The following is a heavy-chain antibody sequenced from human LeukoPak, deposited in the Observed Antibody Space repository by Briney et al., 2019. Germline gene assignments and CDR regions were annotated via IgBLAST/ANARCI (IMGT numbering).Heavy chain of an antibody. Sequence: ASVKVSCKASGYTFTSYGISWVRQAPGQGLEWMGWISAYNGNTNYAQKLQGRVTMTTDTSTSTAYMGLRSLRSDDTAVYYCARDPLDLASIAAPLDYWGQGTLVTVSS. V-gene: IGHV1-18*01. J-gene: IGHJ4*02. D-gene: IGHD6-13*01. CDR1: GYTFTSYG. CDR2: ISAYNGNT. CDR3: ARDPLDLASIAAPLDY.